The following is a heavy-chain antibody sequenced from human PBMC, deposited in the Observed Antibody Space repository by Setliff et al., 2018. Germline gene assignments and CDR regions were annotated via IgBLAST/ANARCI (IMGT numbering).Heavy chain of an antibody. CDR2: ISYDASNK. CDR3: ARARSNGWEEPDY. V-gene: IGHV3-30*01. CDR1: E. Sequence: GGSLRLSCAASEMHWVRQAPGKGPEWVVVISYDASNKYYADSVKGRFTISRDNSKNTLSLQMNSLRAEDTAVYFCARARSNGWEEPDYWGQGTLVTVSS. J-gene: IGHJ4*02. D-gene: IGHD6-19*01.